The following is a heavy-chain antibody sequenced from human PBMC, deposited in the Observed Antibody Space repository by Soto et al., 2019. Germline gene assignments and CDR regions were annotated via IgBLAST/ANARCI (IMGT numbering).Heavy chain of an antibody. CDR1: GGSISRYY. J-gene: IGHJ6*03. CDR2: IYDSGST. Sequence: PSETLCLTCTVSGGSISRYYWSWIRQPPVKGLEWVGYIYDSGSTNYNPSLRRRVIISVDTSKRQFSLQPKSVTAADTAIYYCARNVLGPDIFAEQFVEYHYYMDGRGQRTTVTVSS. D-gene: IGHD3-16*01. V-gene: IGHV4-59*08. CDR3: ARNVLGPDIFAEQFVEYHYYMDG.